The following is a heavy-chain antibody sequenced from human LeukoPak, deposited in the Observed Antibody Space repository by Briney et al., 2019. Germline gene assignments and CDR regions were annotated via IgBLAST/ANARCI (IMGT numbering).Heavy chain of an antibody. J-gene: IGHJ6*03. D-gene: IGHD6-13*01. V-gene: IGHV4-4*07. CDR2: IYTSGST. CDR3: VRDSSSSWYPYYYYMDV. Sequence: PSETLSLTCTVSGGSISSYYWSWIRQPAGKGLEWIGRIYTSGSTNYNPSLKSRVTMSVDTSKNQFSLKLSSVTAADTAVYYCVRDSSSSWYPYYYYMDVWGKGTTVTVS. CDR1: GGSISSYY.